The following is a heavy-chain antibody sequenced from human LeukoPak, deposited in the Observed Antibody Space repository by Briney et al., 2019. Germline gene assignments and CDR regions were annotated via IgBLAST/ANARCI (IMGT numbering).Heavy chain of an antibody. CDR3: ARKHAQRAHDY. CDR1: GFTFSSYA. CDR2: ISSSSDAI. Sequence: PGGSLRLSCAASGFTFSSYAMSWVRQTPAKGLEWVSYISSSSDAIYYADSVKGRFTISRDNAKNLLYLQMNSLRADDTAVYYCARKHAQRAHDYWGQGTLVTVSS. V-gene: IGHV3-48*04. J-gene: IGHJ4*02.